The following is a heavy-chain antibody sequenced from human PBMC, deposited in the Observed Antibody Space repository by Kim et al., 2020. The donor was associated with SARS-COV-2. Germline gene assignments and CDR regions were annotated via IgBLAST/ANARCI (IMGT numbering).Heavy chain of an antibody. V-gene: IGHV3-74*01. CDR2: DGGSR. D-gene: IGHD3-3*02. J-gene: IGHJ4*02. CDR3: TSIFEY. Sequence: DGGSRYYAESVKGRVTTSGDNANNMVYLQMNSLSVDETAIYYCTSIFEYWGQGALVTVSS.